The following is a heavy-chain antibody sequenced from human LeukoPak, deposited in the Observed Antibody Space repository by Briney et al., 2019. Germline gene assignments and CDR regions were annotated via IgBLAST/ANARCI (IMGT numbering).Heavy chain of an antibody. CDR2: IYYSGST. J-gene: IGHJ4*02. CDR3: ARGRGSIDY. V-gene: IGHV4-59*01. CDR1: GVSISSYY. Sequence: SETLSLTCTVSGVSISSYYWSWIRQPPGKGLEWIGYIYYSGSTNYNPSLKTRVTISVDTSKNQFSLKLSSATAADTAVYYCARGRGSIDYWGQGTLVTVSS. D-gene: IGHD5-24*01.